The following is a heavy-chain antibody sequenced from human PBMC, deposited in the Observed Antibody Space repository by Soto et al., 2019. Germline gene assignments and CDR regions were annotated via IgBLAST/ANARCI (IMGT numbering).Heavy chain of an antibody. CDR1: GFSLSTYV. V-gene: IGHV3-23*01. J-gene: IGHJ3*02. Sequence: EVQLLESGGGLVQPGGSLRLSCVVSGFSLSTYVMSWVRQAPGKGLEWVSTVGRTTSTFYADSVRGRFTISRDNSNNALFLQMNSLRADDTGLYYCAKGILLEPPGTRAFDIWGQGTMVIVSS. D-gene: IGHD1-1*01. CDR3: AKGILLEPPGTRAFDI. CDR2: VGRTTST.